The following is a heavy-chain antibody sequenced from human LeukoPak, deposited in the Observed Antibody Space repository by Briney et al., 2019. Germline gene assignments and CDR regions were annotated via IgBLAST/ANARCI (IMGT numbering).Heavy chain of an antibody. V-gene: IGHV5-51*01. CDR3: ARSVAATGLDY. CDR2: IHPGHSDP. J-gene: IGHJ4*02. CDR1: GYNFTNYW. Sequence: GESLKISCKASGYNFTNYWISWVRQVPGKGLEWMGIIHPGHSDPTYTPSFQGQVTISADESISTTYLQWSSLKTSDIAIYYCARSVAATGLDYWGQGTLVTVSS. D-gene: IGHD6-19*01.